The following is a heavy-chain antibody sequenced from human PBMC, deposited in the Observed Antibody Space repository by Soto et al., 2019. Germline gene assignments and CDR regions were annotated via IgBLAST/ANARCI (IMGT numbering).Heavy chain of an antibody. CDR1: GGSISSYY. V-gene: IGHV4-59*08. Sequence: SETLSLTCTVSGGSISSYYWSWIRQPPGKGLEWIGYIYYSGSTNYNPSLKSRVTISVDTSKNQFSLKLSSVTAADTAVYYCARHNPKGVQLELFWAHTDYYYMDVWGKGTTVTVSS. CDR3: ARHNPKGVQLELFWAHTDYYYMDV. J-gene: IGHJ6*03. D-gene: IGHD1-1*01. CDR2: IYYSGST.